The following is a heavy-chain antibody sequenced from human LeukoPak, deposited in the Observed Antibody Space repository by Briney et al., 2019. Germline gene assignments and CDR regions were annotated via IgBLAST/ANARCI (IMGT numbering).Heavy chain of an antibody. D-gene: IGHD2-2*01. CDR2: IYHSGST. V-gene: IGHV4-38-2*01. CDR1: GYSISSGYY. CDR3: ARVDQLLSYYMDV. Sequence: SETLSLTCAVSGYSISSGYYWGWIRQPPGKGLEWIGSIYHSGSTYYNPSLKSRVTISADTSKNQFSLKLSSVTAADTAVYYCARVDQLLSYYMDVWGKGTTVTVSS. J-gene: IGHJ6*03.